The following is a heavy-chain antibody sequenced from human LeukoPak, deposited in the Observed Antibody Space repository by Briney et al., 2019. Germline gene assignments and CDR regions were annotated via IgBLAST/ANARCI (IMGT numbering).Heavy chain of an antibody. Sequence: PSETLSLTCAVYGGSFSGYYWSWIRQPPGKGLEWIGEINHSGSTNYNPSLKSRVTISVDTSKNQFSLKLSSVTAADTAVYYCARGIGGSGSYPPDYYYYYMDVWGKGTTVTVSS. D-gene: IGHD3-10*01. J-gene: IGHJ6*03. CDR2: INHSGST. CDR3: ARGIGGSGSYPPDYYYYYMDV. CDR1: GGSFSGYY. V-gene: IGHV4-34*01.